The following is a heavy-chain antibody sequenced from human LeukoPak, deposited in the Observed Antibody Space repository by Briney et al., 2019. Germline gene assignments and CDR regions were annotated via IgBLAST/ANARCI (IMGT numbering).Heavy chain of an antibody. D-gene: IGHD3-16*01. V-gene: IGHV4-59*01. CDR1: GGSISSDY. CDR2: IYYSGST. Sequence: SETLSLTCTVSGGSISSDYWSWIRQPPGKGLEWIGYIYYSGSTNYNPSLKSRVTISVDTSKNQFSLKLSSVTAADTAVYYCARCWGPFDYWGQGTLVTVSS. CDR3: ARCWGPFDY. J-gene: IGHJ4*02.